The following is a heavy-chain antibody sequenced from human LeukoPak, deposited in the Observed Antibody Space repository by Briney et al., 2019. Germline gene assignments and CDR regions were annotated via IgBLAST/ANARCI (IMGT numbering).Heavy chain of an antibody. CDR3: ARDQALNWNYDVFDY. CDR2: IYTSGST. CDR1: GGSISSGSYY. Sequence: SQTLSLTCTVSGGSISSGSYYWSWIRQPAGKGLEWIGRIYTSGSTNYNPSLKSRVTISVDTSKNQFSLKLSSVTAADTAVYYCARDQALNWNYDVFDYWGQGTLVTVSS. J-gene: IGHJ4*02. D-gene: IGHD1-7*01. V-gene: IGHV4-61*02.